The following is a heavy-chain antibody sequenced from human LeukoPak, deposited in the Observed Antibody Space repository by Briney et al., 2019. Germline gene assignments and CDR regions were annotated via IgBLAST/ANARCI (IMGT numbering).Heavy chain of an antibody. CDR2: INPSGGST. CDR3: ARMRITVNWFDP. J-gene: IGHJ5*02. Sequence: GASVKVSCKASGYTFTSYYMHWVRQAPGQGLEWMGIINPSGGSTSYAQKFQGRVTMTSDTSTSTVYMEVSSLRFEDTAVYYRARMRITVNWFDPWGQGTLVTVSS. V-gene: IGHV1-46*01. CDR1: GYTFTSYY. D-gene: IGHD3-10*01.